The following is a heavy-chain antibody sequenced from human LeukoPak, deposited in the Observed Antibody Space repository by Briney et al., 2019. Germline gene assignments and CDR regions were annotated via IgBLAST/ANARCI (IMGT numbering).Heavy chain of an antibody. Sequence: PSETLSLTCTVSGGSINSGGYYWTWIRQHPGKGLEWTGYIYYSGSTYYNPSLKSRVTISVDTSRNQFSLRLSSVTAADTAVYYCARDGTMVRGIGFDYWGQGTLVTVSS. CDR1: GGSINSGGYY. J-gene: IGHJ4*02. CDR3: ARDGTMVRGIGFDY. D-gene: IGHD3-10*01. CDR2: IYYSGST. V-gene: IGHV4-31*03.